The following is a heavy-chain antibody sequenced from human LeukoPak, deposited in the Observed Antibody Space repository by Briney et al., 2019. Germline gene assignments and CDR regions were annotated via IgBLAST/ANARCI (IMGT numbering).Heavy chain of an antibody. Sequence: GGSLRLSCAASGFTFSSYAMSWVRQAPGKGLEWVSAISGSGGSTYYADSVKGRFTISRDNSKNTLYPQMNSLRAEDTAVYYCAKGYSGLNYYYYGMDVWGQGTTVTVSS. J-gene: IGHJ6*02. V-gene: IGHV3-23*01. D-gene: IGHD4-11*01. CDR1: GFTFSSYA. CDR2: ISGSGGST. CDR3: AKGYSGLNYYYYGMDV.